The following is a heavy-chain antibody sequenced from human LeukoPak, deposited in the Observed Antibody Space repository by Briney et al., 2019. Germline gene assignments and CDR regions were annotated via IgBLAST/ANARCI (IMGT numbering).Heavy chain of an antibody. CDR1: GFTFSSYG. V-gene: IGHV3-23*01. Sequence: PGGSLRLSCAASGFTFSSYGMHWVRQAPGKGLEWVSGISDDGYSTYYADSVKGRFTISRDNSKNTLYLQMNSLRAEDTAVYYCAKAGAVVVVAAKYFDYWGQGTLVTVSS. CDR2: ISDDGYST. D-gene: IGHD2-15*01. J-gene: IGHJ4*02. CDR3: AKAGAVVVVAAKYFDY.